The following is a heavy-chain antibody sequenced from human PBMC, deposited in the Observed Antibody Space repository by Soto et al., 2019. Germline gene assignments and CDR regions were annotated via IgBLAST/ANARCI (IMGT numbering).Heavy chain of an antibody. J-gene: IGHJ5*02. V-gene: IGHV4-31*11. CDR3: AREDAARIERWFDA. Sequence: SETLSLTCAVSGGSIISASYSWNWIRQSPGRGLEWIGHIYSSGSTYYNPSLKSRVSISVDTSNNQFSLKLASVTAADTAVYFCAREDAARIERWFDAWGQGILVTVSS. CDR2: IYSSGST. CDR1: GGSIISASYS. D-gene: IGHD6-6*01.